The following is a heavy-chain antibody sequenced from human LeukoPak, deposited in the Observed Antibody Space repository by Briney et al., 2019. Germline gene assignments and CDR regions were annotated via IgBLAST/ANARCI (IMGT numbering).Heavy chain of an antibody. Sequence: ASVKVSCKASGYTFTGYYMHWVRQAPGQGLEWMGWINPNSGGTNCAQKFQGRVTMTRDTSISTAYMELSRLRSDDTAVYYCARDLVDTAMIANWFDPWGQGTLVTVSS. CDR2: INPNSGGT. D-gene: IGHD5-18*01. J-gene: IGHJ5*02. CDR3: ARDLVDTAMIANWFDP. CDR1: GYTFTGYY. V-gene: IGHV1-2*02.